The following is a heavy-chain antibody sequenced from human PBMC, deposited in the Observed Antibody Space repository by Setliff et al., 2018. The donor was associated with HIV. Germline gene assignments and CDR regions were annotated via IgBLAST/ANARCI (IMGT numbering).Heavy chain of an antibody. CDR1: DGSISSSNW. Sequence: PSETLSLTCAVSDGSISSSNWWSWVRQPPGKGLEWIGEIFHTQNPNYSPSLKSRVTISVNKSKNQFSLRLTSVTAADTAVYYCVRGANFWSGYDSWGQGTLVTVSS. CDR3: VRGANFWSGYDS. CDR2: IFHTQNP. D-gene: IGHD3-3*01. V-gene: IGHV4-4*02. J-gene: IGHJ4*02.